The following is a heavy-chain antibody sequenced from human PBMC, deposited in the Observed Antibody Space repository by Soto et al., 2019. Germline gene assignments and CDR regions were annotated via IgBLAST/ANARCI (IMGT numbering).Heavy chain of an antibody. CDR1: GFPFANTA. CDR2: IVVGTGDT. CDR3: AADSRNWNYAY. D-gene: IGHD1-7*01. Sequence: SVKVSCKASGFPFANTAVQWVRQARGQRPDWIGLIVVGTGDTDSAQKFQERVTITRDTSTSTVCMELRSLRSDDTAVYFCAADSRNWNYAYWGQGTLVTVSS. J-gene: IGHJ4*02. V-gene: IGHV1-58*01.